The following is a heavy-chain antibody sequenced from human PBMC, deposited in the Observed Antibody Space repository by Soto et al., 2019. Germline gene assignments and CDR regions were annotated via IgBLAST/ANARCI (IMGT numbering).Heavy chain of an antibody. CDR2: VYPGDSDT. J-gene: IGHJ4*02. D-gene: IGHD3-22*01. CDR3: ARTYDGRGSTAGYDY. V-gene: IGHV5-51*01. Sequence: GESLRISCKASGYSFSNYWIGWVRQIPGKGLEWMAIVYPGDSDTRYSPSFQGQVTLSADKSINTAYLQWNSLKASDTAIYYCARTYDGRGSTAGYDYWGQGTLVTVSS. CDR1: GYSFSNYW.